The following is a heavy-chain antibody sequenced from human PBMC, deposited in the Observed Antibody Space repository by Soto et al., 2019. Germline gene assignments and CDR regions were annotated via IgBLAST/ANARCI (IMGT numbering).Heavy chain of an antibody. D-gene: IGHD6-13*01. CDR2: IWYDGSNK. Sequence: GGSLRLSCAASGFTFSSYGMHWVRQAPGKGLEWVAVIWYDGSNKYYADSVKGRFTISRDNSKNTLYLQMNSLRAEDTAVYYCARDSIRPGAAVGANYYYYYGMDVWGQGTTVTVSS. CDR3: ARDSIRPGAAVGANYYYYYGMDV. J-gene: IGHJ6*02. CDR1: GFTFSSYG. V-gene: IGHV3-33*01.